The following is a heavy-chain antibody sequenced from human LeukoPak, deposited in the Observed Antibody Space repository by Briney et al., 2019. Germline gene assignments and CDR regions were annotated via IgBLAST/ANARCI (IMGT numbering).Heavy chain of an antibody. V-gene: IGHV3-64D*06. CDR1: GFTLSSYA. CDR3: VRSSGWYPY. Sequence: PGGSLRLSCSASGFTLSSYAMHWVRQDRGKGLEYVSAISSNGRSTYHADSVKGKFTSSRDNSKNTLYLQMSSLRAEDTAVYYCVRSSGWYPYWGQGTLVTVSS. J-gene: IGHJ4*02. D-gene: IGHD6-19*01. CDR2: ISSNGRST.